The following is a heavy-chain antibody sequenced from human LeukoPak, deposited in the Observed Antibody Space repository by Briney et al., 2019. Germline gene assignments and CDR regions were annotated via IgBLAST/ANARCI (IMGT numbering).Heavy chain of an antibody. CDR3: ARSYSSSAIDY. CDR2: IYTSGST. V-gene: IGHV4-4*07. J-gene: IGHJ4*02. D-gene: IGHD3-22*01. Sequence: PSETLSLTCSVPGGSISDYYWSWIRQPAGKGLEWIGRIYTSGSTSYNPSLKSRVTMSVDTSKNQFSLKLSSVTAADTAVYYCARSYSSSAIDYWGQGTLVTVSS. CDR1: GGSISDYY.